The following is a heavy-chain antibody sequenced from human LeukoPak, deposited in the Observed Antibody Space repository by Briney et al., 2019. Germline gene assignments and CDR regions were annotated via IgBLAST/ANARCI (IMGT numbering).Heavy chain of an antibody. CDR2: IYYSGST. CDR3: ARGRIGAIFGVDETPAYFDY. Sequence: SETLSLTCTVSGGSISSYYWSWIRQPPGKGLEWIGYIYYSGSTNYNPSLKSRVTISVDTSRNQFSLKLCSVTAADTAVYYCARGRIGAIFGVDETPAYFDYWGQGTLVTVSS. J-gene: IGHJ4*02. V-gene: IGHV4-59*01. CDR1: GGSISSYY. D-gene: IGHD3-3*01.